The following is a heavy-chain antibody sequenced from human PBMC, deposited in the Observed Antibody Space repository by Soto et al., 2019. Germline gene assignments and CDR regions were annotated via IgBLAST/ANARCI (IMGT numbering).Heavy chain of an antibody. Sequence: EVQLLVSGGGLVQPGESLRLSCAASGFTFSSYAMSWVRKAPGKGLEWVSVISGSDDSTYYADSVKGQFTISRDNSKNTLYLQMNSLRAEDTAVYYCAKISSSSTFDYWGQGTLVTVSS. CDR1: GFTFSSYA. V-gene: IGHV3-23*01. CDR3: AKISSSSTFDY. J-gene: IGHJ4*02. D-gene: IGHD6-6*01. CDR2: ISGSDDST.